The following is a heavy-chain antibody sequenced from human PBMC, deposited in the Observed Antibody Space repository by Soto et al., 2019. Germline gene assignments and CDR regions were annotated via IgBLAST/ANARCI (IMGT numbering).Heavy chain of an antibody. J-gene: IGHJ4*02. CDR3: ARMDERSGNAFDY. V-gene: IGHV3-21*01. CDR2: ISSSSSYI. Sequence: PGGSLRLSCEASGFTFTSYSMNWVCQAPGKGLEWVSSISSSSSYIYYADSMKGRFTISRDNAKNSLYLQMNSLRVEDTAVYYCARMDERSGNAFDYWGQGTLVTVSS. D-gene: IGHD2-15*01. CDR1: GFTFTSYS.